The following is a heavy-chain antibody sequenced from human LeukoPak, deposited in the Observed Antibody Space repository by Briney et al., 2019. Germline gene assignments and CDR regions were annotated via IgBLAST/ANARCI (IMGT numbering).Heavy chain of an antibody. V-gene: IGHV4-34*01. J-gene: IGHJ4*02. CDR1: GGSFSGYY. D-gene: IGHD3-22*01. CDR3: ARGYYDSSGYYFRFRYYFDY. CDR2: TNNSGCT. Sequence: SETVSLTCAVYGGSFSGYYWSWIRQPPGKGLEWIGETNNSGCTNYNPSLKSRVPISVDTSKNQFSLKLSSVTAADTAVYYCARGYYDSSGYYFRFRYYFDYWGQGTLVTVSS.